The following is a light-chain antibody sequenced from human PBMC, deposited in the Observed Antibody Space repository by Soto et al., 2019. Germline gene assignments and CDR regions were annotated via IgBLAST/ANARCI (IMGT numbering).Light chain of an antibody. Sequence: EIVMTQSPATLSVSPGERATLSCRASQSISSNLAWYQQKPGQAPRLLIYGASTRATGIPARFSGSGSGTEFTLTISSLQSEDFAVYYCQQYNNWPPYTCGQGTNLEIK. CDR2: GAS. J-gene: IGKJ2*01. CDR3: QQYNNWPPYT. CDR1: QSISSN. V-gene: IGKV3-15*01.